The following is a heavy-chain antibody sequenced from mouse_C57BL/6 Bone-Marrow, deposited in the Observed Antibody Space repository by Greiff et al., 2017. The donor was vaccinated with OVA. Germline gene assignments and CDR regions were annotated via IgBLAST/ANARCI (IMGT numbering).Heavy chain of an antibody. V-gene: IGHV5-16*01. CDR1: GFTFSDYY. CDR3: ARVPGLYEYYCDY. CDR2: INYDGSST. D-gene: IGHD2-12*01. Sequence: EVKLVESEGGLVQPGSSMKLSCTASGFTFSDYYMAWVRQVPEKGLEWVANINYDGSSTYYLDSLKSRFIISRDNAKNILYLQMSSLKSEDTATYYCARVPGLYEYYCDYWGQGTTLTVSS. J-gene: IGHJ2*01.